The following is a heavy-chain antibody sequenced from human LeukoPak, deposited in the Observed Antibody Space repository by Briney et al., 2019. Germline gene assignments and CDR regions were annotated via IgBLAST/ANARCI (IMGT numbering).Heavy chain of an antibody. CDR2: ISSSSSTI. D-gene: IGHD3-10*01. CDR3: ARDRPQITMVRGVKGTTFDY. J-gene: IGHJ4*02. Sequence: GGSPRLSCAASGFTFSSYSMNWVRQAPGKGLEWVSYISSSSSTIYYADSVKGRFTISRDNAKNSLYLQMNSLRDEDTAVYYCARDRPQITMVRGVKGTTFDYWGQGTLVTVSS. CDR1: GFTFSSYS. V-gene: IGHV3-48*02.